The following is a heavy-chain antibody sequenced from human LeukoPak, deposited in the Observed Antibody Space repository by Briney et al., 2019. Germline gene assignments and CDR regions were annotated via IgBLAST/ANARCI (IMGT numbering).Heavy chain of an antibody. D-gene: IGHD2-15*01. J-gene: IGHJ6*02. Sequence: PGGSLRLSCAASGFTFSSYGMHWVRQAPGKGLEWVAVISYDGSNKYYADSVKGRFTISRDNSKNTLYLQMNSLRAEDTAVYYCAKVLGYCSGGSCYGSYYYYGMDVWGQGTTVTVSS. CDR2: ISYDGSNK. CDR3: AKVLGYCSGGSCYGSYYYYGMDV. V-gene: IGHV3-30*18. CDR1: GFTFSSYG.